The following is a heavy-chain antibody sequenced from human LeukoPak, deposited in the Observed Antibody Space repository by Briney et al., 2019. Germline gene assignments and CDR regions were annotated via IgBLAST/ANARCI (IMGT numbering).Heavy chain of an antibody. J-gene: IGHJ4*02. CDR3: ARGTQYYDFWSGTY. Sequence: ASVKVSCKASGGTFSSYAISWVRQAPGQGLEWMGWINAGNGNTKYSQKFQGRVTITRDTSASTAYMELSSLRSEDTAVYYCARGTQYYDFWSGTYWGQGTLVTVSS. CDR1: GGTFSSYA. D-gene: IGHD3-3*01. CDR2: INAGNGNT. V-gene: IGHV1-3*01.